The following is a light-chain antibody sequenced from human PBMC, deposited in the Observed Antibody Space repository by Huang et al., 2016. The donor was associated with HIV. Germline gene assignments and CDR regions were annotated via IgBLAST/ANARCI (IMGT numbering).Light chain of an antibody. Sequence: EIVMTQSPATLSVSPGESATLSCRASQSVSSDLDWYQQKPGQAPRLLIYDSSTRATAIPARFSGSVSGTEFTLPISSLQSEDCAVYYCQQYYNWPLYTFGQGTKLEIK. J-gene: IGKJ2*01. CDR2: DSS. CDR1: QSVSSD. V-gene: IGKV3-15*01. CDR3: QQYYNWPLYT.